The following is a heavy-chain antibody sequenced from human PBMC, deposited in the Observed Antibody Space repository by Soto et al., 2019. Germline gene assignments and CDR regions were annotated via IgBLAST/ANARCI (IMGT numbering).Heavy chain of an antibody. V-gene: IGHV3-7*04. D-gene: IGHD3-22*01. J-gene: IGHJ3*02. Sequence: GSLRLSCAASGFTFGSYWMSWVRQAPGKGLEWVANIKPDGSEKYYVDSVKGRFTMSRDNAKNSLYLQMNSLRAEDTAVYYCARGDYYDTSGPFSDAFDIWGQGTMVTVSS. CDR3: ARGDYYDTSGPFSDAFDI. CDR1: GFTFGSYW. CDR2: IKPDGSEK.